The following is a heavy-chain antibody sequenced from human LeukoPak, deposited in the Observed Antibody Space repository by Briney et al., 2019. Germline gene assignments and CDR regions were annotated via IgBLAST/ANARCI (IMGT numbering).Heavy chain of an antibody. J-gene: IGHJ3*02. CDR1: GGTFSSYA. CDR3: ARRETGDWGRAFDI. V-gene: IGHV1-69*13. Sequence: ASVKVSCKASGGTFSSYAISWVRQAPGQGLEWMEGIIPIFGTANYAQKFQGRVTITADESTSTAYMELSSLRSEDTAVYYCARRETGDWGRAFDIWGQGTMVTVSS. D-gene: IGHD7-27*01. CDR2: IIPIFGTA.